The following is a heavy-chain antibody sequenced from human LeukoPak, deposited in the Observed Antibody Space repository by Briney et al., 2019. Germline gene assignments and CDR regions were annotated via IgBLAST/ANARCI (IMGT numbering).Heavy chain of an antibody. V-gene: IGHV3-23*01. CDR2: ITGSGDTT. CDR1: GFTFSSYA. D-gene: IGHD6-13*01. CDR3: AKRGYDSSTWHGLDY. J-gene: IGHJ4*02. Sequence: GGSLRLSCAASGFTFSSYAMSWVRQAPGKGLEWVSGITGSGDTTFYADSVKGRFTISRDNSKNTLYLQMNSLKVEDTALYYCAKRGYDSSTWHGLDYWGQGTLVTVSS.